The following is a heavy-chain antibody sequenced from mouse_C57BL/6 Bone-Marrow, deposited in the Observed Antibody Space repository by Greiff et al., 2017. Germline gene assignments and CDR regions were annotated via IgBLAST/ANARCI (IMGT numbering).Heavy chain of an antibody. CDR2: IDPSDSET. V-gene: IGHV1-52*01. CDR1: GYTFTSYW. CDR3: ARFTTVVAHYYAMDY. J-gene: IGHJ4*01. D-gene: IGHD1-1*01. Sequence: VQLQQPGAELVRPGSSVKLSCKASGYTFTSYWMHWVKQRPIQGLEWIGNIDPSDSETHYNQKFKDKATLTVDKSSSTAYMQLSSLTSEDSAVYYCARFTTVVAHYYAMDYWGQGTSVTVSS.